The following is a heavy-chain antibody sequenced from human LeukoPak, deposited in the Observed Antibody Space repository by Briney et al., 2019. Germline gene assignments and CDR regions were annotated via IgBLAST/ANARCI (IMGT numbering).Heavy chain of an antibody. Sequence: KPSETLSLTCTVSGDSISRNNCYWGCIRQPPGKGLEWIGSIYFSGGTDYNASLKSRVTMSVDTSKNQLSLKVISVTAADTAVYYCARGVIATGGNDFDYWGQGTLVTVSS. V-gene: IGHV4-39*07. D-gene: IGHD6-13*01. CDR2: IYFSGGT. J-gene: IGHJ4*02. CDR1: GDSISRNNCY. CDR3: ARGVIATGGNDFDY.